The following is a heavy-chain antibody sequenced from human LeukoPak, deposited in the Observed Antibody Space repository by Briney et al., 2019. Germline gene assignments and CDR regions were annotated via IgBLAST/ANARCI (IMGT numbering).Heavy chain of an antibody. D-gene: IGHD4-17*01. CDR2: INPDGSDK. CDR1: GFTFSRQW. V-gene: IGHV3-7*05. Sequence: GGSLRLSCAASGFTFSRQWMSWVRQAPGKGLEWVANINPDGSDKYYVDSVKGRFTISRDNAKSSLYLQMNSLRAEDTAVYYCAKLPYGDYNRHWGQGTLVTVSS. J-gene: IGHJ4*02. CDR3: AKLPYGDYNRH.